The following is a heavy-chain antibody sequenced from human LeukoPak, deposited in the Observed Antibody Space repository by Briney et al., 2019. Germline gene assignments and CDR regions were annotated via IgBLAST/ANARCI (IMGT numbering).Heavy chain of an antibody. CDR1: GYTFTGYF. J-gene: IGHJ4*02. CDR3: ARDVSDPYYYDSSGLYYFDY. Sequence: ASVKVSCKASGYTFTGYFMHWVRQAPGQGLEWMGWINPNNGGTNYAQKLQGGVTMTTDTSTSTAYMELRSLRSDDTAVYYCARDVSDPYYYDSSGLYYFDYWGQGTLVTVSS. V-gene: IGHV1-2*02. D-gene: IGHD3-22*01. CDR2: INPNNGGT.